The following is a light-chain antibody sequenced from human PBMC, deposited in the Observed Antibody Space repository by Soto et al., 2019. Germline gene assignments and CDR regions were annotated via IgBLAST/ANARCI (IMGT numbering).Light chain of an antibody. J-gene: IGKJ2*01. CDR2: AAS. CDR3: QLYGVSHTFS. CDR1: QGISSSY. V-gene: IGKV3-20*01. Sequence: EIVLTQSPGTLSLSPGEGGTLSCRASQGISSSYLAWYQQKPGQSPSLLICAASTRATGIPDRFSGSGSGTDFTLPNSSMVPEDFAVYYYQLYGVSHTFSFGQGTKLEIK.